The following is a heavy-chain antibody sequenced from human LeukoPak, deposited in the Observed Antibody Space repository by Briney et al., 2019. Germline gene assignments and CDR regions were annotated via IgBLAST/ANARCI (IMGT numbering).Heavy chain of an antibody. CDR1: GFTFSSYS. V-gene: IGHV3-21*05. D-gene: IGHD3-3*01. Sequence: GGSLRLSCAASGFTFSSYSMNWVRQAPGKGLEWVSYISSSSSYIYYADSVKGRFTISRDNAKNSLYLQMNSLRAEDTAVYYCARDPIRLRSPTSPLPWGQGTLVTVSS. J-gene: IGHJ5*02. CDR3: ARDPIRLRSPTSPLP. CDR2: ISSSSSYI.